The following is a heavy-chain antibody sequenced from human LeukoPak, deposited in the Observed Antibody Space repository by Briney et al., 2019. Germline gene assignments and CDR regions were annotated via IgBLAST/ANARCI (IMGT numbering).Heavy chain of an antibody. CDR2: INPSGGST. CDR3: ARDLASDIVVVTATYDY. D-gene: IGHD2-21*02. CDR1: GYTFPSYY. Sequence: ASVKVSCTASGYTFPSYYMHWVRPAPGQGLEWMGIINPSGGSTSYAQKFQGRVTMTRDTSTSTVYMELSSLRSEDTAVYYCARDLASDIVVVTATYDYWGQGALVTVSS. V-gene: IGHV1-46*01. J-gene: IGHJ4*02.